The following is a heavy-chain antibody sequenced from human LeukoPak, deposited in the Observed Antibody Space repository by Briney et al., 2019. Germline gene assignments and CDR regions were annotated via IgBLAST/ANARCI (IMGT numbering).Heavy chain of an antibody. CDR2: IIPIFGTA. D-gene: IGHD6-13*01. J-gene: IGHJ3*02. V-gene: IGHV1-69*05. Sequence: SVKVSCKASGGTFSSYAISWVRQAPGQGLEWMGGIIPIFGTANYAQKFQGRVTMTRDTSTSTVYMELSSLRSEDTAVYYCARDKSIAAAPLAFDIWGQGTMVTVSS. CDR1: GGTFSSYA. CDR3: ARDKSIAAAPLAFDI.